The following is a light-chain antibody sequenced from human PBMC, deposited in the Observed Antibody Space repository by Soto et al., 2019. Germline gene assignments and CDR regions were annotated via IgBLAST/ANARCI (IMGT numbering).Light chain of an antibody. Sequence: EIVLTQSPATLSLSPGERATLSCRASQSVNNYLAWYQPKPGQAPRLLISDASNRATGIPARFSGSRSGTDFTLTISSLEPEDFAVYYCQQRRSWPPAFGGGTKVEIK. CDR3: QQRRSWPPA. CDR1: QSVNNY. J-gene: IGKJ4*01. CDR2: DAS. V-gene: IGKV3-11*01.